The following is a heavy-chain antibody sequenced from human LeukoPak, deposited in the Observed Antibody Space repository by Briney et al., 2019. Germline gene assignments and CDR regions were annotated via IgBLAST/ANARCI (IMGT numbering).Heavy chain of an antibody. J-gene: IGHJ5*02. CDR3: AKDYSKTSYYGSGTYYRPNWFDP. CDR1: GFTFNNYG. Sequence: GGSLRLSCAASGFTFNNYGMSWVRQAPGKGLEWVAFIRYDGSNKYYADSVKGRFTISRDNSKNTLYLQMNSLRVEDTAVYYCAKDYSKTSYYGSGTYYRPNWFDPWGQGALVTVSS. CDR2: IRYDGSNK. D-gene: IGHD3-10*01. V-gene: IGHV3-30*02.